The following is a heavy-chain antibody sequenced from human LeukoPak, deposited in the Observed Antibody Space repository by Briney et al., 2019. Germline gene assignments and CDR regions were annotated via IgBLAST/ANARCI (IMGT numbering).Heavy chain of an antibody. J-gene: IGHJ6*03. CDR3: AREYIVAVVSGGVKSFYYYMDV. CDR2: INWNGDSA. D-gene: IGHD2-15*01. CDR1: GFVFDDFG. V-gene: IGHV3-20*04. Sequence: GGSLILSCAASGFVFDDFGMTWVRQVPGKGLEWVSGINWNGDSAGYADSVTGRFSVSRDNAKNYVYLQMNSLRAEDTALYYCAREYIVAVVSGGVKSFYYYMDVWGKGTTVIVSS.